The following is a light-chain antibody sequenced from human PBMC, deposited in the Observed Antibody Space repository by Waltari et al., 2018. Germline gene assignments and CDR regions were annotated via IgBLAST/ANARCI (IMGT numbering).Light chain of an antibody. V-gene: IGKV1-6*01. Sequence: AIQMTQSPSSLSASVGDRVTITCRASQGIRNDLGWYQQRPGKAPMLLIYDASSLQTGVPSRFSGSGSGTGFTLTISSLQPEDFGTYYCLQDYSYPWTFGQGTTVEVK. CDR3: LQDYSYPWT. CDR2: DAS. J-gene: IGKJ1*01. CDR1: QGIRND.